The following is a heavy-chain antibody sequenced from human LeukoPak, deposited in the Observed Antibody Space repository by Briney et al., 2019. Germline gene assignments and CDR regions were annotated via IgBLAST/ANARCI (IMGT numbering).Heavy chain of an antibody. CDR1: GGSISSSSYY. CDR2: IYYSGST. CDR3: ARGSLGYSGYDFDY. Sequence: PSETLSLTCTVSGGSISSSSYYWGWIRQPPGKGLEWIGYIYYSGSTNYNPSLKSRVTISVDTSKNQFSLKLSSVTAADTAVYYCARGSLGYSGYDFDYWGQGTLVTVSS. J-gene: IGHJ4*02. D-gene: IGHD5-12*01. V-gene: IGHV4-61*05.